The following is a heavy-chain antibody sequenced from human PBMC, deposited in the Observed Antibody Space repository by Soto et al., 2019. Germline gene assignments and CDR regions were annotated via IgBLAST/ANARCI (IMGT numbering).Heavy chain of an antibody. J-gene: IGHJ4*02. Sequence: GGSLSLSCAASVIPLSSYAMSWVRQAPGKGPEWGSLIRPSGGGTSYADSVKGRFTISTGASQYPPYLPSINLRNDDPAIYHCAKGQNSGTYRFYFAYWGQGALVTAP. CDR1: VIPLSSYA. D-gene: IGHD1-26*01. V-gene: IGHV3-23*01. CDR2: IRPSGGGT. CDR3: AKGQNSGTYRFYFAY.